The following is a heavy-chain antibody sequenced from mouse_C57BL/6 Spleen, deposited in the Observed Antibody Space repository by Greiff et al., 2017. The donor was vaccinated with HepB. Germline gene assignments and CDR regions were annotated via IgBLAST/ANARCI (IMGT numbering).Heavy chain of an antibody. V-gene: IGHV1-26*01. J-gene: IGHJ1*03. D-gene: IGHD2-1*01. CDR3: ARDGNPWYFDV. Sequence: EVQLQQSGPELVKPGASVKISCKASGYTFTDYYMNWVKQSHGKSLEWIGDINPNNGGTSYNQKFKGKATLTVDKSSSTAYMELRSLTSEDSAVYYCARDGNPWYFDVWGTGTTVTVSS. CDR1: GYTFTDYY. CDR2: INPNNGGT.